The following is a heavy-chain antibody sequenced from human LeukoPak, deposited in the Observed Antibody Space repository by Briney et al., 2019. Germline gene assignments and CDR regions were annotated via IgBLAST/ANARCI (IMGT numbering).Heavy chain of an antibody. Sequence: SETLSLTCTVSGGSINSRSYYWGWIRQPPGKGLEWIGIIYYSGSTYYNPSLKSRVTISVDTSKNQFSLKLNSVTAADTAVYYCARAPATAIPPDLHFDYWGQGTLVTVSS. CDR1: GGSINSRSYY. CDR2: IYYSGST. D-gene: IGHD2-2*02. CDR3: ARAPATAIPPDLHFDY. J-gene: IGHJ4*02. V-gene: IGHV4-39*07.